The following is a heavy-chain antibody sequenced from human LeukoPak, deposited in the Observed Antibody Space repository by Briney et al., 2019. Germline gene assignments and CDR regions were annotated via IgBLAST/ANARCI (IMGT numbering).Heavy chain of an antibody. J-gene: IGHJ4*02. CDR3: ARTSYYGPSFYLDF. Sequence: SETLSLTCTVSGDSITTYYWSWIRQPPGKGLEWIGYIYHSGSTNYNPSLKSRVTISVDTSKNQFSLKLSSVTVADTAVYYCARTSYYGPSFYLDFWGQGTLVTVSS. V-gene: IGHV4-59*08. CDR1: GDSITTYY. D-gene: IGHD1-26*01. CDR2: IYHSGST.